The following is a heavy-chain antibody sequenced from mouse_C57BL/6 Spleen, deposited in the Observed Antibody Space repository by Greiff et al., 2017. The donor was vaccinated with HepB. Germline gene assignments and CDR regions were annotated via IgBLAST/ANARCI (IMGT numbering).Heavy chain of an antibody. Sequence: EVKLLQSGGGLVQPGASLKLSCAASGFTFSDYGMAWVRQTPRKGPEWVAFISTLAYSIYYADTLTGRFTISREKASNTVYLEMSSLRSEDTAMYYCARHEGGGNWASWFDYWGQGTLVTVSA. V-gene: IGHV5-15*01. CDR2: ISTLAYSI. CDR1: GFTFSDYG. CDR3: ARHEGGGNWASWFDY. J-gene: IGHJ3*01. D-gene: IGHD2-1*01.